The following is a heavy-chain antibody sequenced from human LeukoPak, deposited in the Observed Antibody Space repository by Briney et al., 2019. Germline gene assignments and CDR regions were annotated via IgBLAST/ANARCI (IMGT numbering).Heavy chain of an antibody. D-gene: IGHD3-10*02. J-gene: IGHJ4*02. CDR2: ISYDGSNK. CDR3: ARACSGSYYAYFDY. Sequence: GGSLRLSCAASGFTFSSYAMHWVRQAPGKGLEWVEVISYDGSNKYYADSVKGRFTISRDNSKNTLYLQMNSLRAEDTAVYYCARACSGSYYAYFDYWGQGTLVTVSS. CDR1: GFTFSSYA. V-gene: IGHV3-30-3*01.